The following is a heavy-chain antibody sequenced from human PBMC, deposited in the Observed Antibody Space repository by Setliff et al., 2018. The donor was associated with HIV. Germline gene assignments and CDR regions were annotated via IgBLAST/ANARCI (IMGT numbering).Heavy chain of an antibody. CDR3: ARSVLLWFGELHFDY. J-gene: IGHJ4*02. CDR1: GYTFTDYY. D-gene: IGHD3-10*01. V-gene: IGHV1-2*06. CDR2: INPNGGGT. Sequence: ASVKVSCKASGYTFTDYYMHWVRQAPGQGLEWMGRINPNGGGTNYAQKFQGRVTMTRDTSISTAYMELSRLRSDDTAVYYCARSVLLWFGELHFDYWGQGTLVTVSS.